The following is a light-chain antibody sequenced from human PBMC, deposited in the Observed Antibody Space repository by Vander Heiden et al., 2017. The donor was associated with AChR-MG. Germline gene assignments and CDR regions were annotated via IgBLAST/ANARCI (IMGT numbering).Light chain of an antibody. J-gene: IGKJ4*01. CDR1: QAIYNY. Sequence: DIQMTQSPSSLSASVGDRVTITCRASQAIYNYVAWYQQKPGKVPKLLIYSASTLQSVVPSRFGGSGSGTDFTLSISSLQPEDVATYFCQRYNSAPFTFGGGTKVEIK. CDR2: SAS. V-gene: IGKV1-27*01. CDR3: QRYNSAPFT.